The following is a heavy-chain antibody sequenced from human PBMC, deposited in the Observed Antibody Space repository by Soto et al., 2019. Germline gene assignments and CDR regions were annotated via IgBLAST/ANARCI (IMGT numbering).Heavy chain of an antibody. CDR1: GDTFTIYG. D-gene: IGHD3-16*01. CDR3: ATVNVWGRHLAY. CDR2: ISAYNGNT. V-gene: IGHV1-18*04. J-gene: IGHJ4*02. Sequence: ASVKVSCKASGDTFTIYGISWVRQAPGQGLEWMGWISAYNGNTNYAQKFQGRVTMTEDTSTDTAYMELSSLRSEDTAVYYCATVNVWGRHLAYWGQGTPVTVSS.